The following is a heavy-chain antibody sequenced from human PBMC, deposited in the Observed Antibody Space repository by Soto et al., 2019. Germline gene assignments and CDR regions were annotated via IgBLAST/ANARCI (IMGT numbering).Heavy chain of an antibody. CDR1: GFSLSTNGVG. J-gene: IGHJ4*02. CDR3: VRQECRGRNFDY. D-gene: IGHD2-2*01. CDR2: IYWDDDE. V-gene: IGHV2-5*04. Sequence: QITLKESGPTLVKPTQTLTLTCSVSGFSLSTNGVGVGWVRPPPGKALEWLTLIYWDDDERYSRSLKRSLTSTRDTSRNQVVLKMTYVDPVDTGTYYCVRQECRGRNFDYWGQGILVTVSS.